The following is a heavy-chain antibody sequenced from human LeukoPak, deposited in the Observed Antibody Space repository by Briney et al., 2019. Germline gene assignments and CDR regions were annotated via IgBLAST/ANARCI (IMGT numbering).Heavy chain of an antibody. CDR2: IRHSGST. V-gene: IGHV4-30-2*01. Sequence: SLTLSLTCAVSGGSISSGCYSWRWFRQPPGKRLEWIVYIRHSGSTYYNPSLKSRVTISVDRSKNQFSLKLSSVTAADTAVYYCARYCSGGSCPGPNYGMDVWGQGTTVTVSS. CDR1: GGSISSGCYS. J-gene: IGHJ6*02. CDR3: ARYCSGGSCPGPNYGMDV. D-gene: IGHD2-15*01.